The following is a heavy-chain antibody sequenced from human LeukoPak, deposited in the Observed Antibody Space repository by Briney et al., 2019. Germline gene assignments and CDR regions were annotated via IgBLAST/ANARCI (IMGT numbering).Heavy chain of an antibody. J-gene: IGHJ4*02. V-gene: IGHV3-7*03. CDR3: ARDTRFLEWLFPLDY. Sequence: GGPLRLTCAASGFTFSSYWMSWVRQAPGKGLEWVANIKQDGSEKYYVDSVKGRFTISRDNAKNSLYLQMNSLRAEDTAVYYCARDTRFLEWLFPLDYWGQGTLVTVSS. CDR1: GFTFSSYW. D-gene: IGHD3-3*01. CDR2: IKQDGSEK.